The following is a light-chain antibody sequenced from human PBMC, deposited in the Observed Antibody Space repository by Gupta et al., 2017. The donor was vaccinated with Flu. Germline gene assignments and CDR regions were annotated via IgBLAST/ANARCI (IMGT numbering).Light chain of an antibody. J-gene: IGLJ3*02. CDR3: PSLDRSLSGWV. Sequence: QSVLTPPPSVSGDPGQSVPITSNGSSSNFVADYAFHCYQHLPQAAPKLRIFDKTMRPSGVPDRFSGSKSGNTASMTTTGLQAEEEADYYCPSLDRSLSGWVFGGGTKLTVL. V-gene: IGLV1-40*01. CDR1: SSNFVADYA. CDR2: DKT.